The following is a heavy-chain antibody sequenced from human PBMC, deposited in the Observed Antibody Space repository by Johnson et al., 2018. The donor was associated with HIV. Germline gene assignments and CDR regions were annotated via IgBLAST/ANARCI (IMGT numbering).Heavy chain of an antibody. Sequence: VQLVESGGGVVRPGGSLRLSCAASGFTFDDSAMTWVRQAPGTGLEWVSGLDWLGGSSGSADSVQGRFTISRDNSKNTLYLQMNSLRAEDTAVYYCAPRGRVGGSYGDAFDIWGQGTMVTVSS. CDR3: APRGRVGGSYGDAFDI. CDR1: GFTFDDSA. CDR2: LDWLGGSS. V-gene: IGHV3-20*04. D-gene: IGHD1-26*01. J-gene: IGHJ3*02.